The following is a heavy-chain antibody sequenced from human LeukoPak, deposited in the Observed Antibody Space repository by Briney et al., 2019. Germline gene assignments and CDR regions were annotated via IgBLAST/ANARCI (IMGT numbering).Heavy chain of an antibody. CDR2: IYYSGST. J-gene: IGHJ6*02. CDR1: GDSISTYY. D-gene: IGHD6-19*01. Sequence: SGTLSLTCTVSGDSISTYYWSWIRQPPGKGLEWIGYIYYSGSTYYSPSLKSRVTISVDTSKNQFSLKLSSVTAADTAVYYCARDIVKSSGWNYYHGMDVWGQGTTVTVSS. CDR3: ARDIVKSSGWNYYHGMDV. V-gene: IGHV4-59*01.